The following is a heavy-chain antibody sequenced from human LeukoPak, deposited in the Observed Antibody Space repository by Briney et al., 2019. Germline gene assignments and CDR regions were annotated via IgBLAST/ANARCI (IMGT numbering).Heavy chain of an antibody. D-gene: IGHD3-22*01. Sequence: GGSPRLSCAASGFTFSSHAMNWVRQAPGKGLDWVSAVSGSGGRREYADAVKGRFTISRDNSKNTVYLQMNNLRDEDTAVYYCAKDPYDSSGYYHDYWGQGTLVTVSS. CDR1: GFTFSSHA. CDR2: VSGSGGRR. V-gene: IGHV3-23*01. J-gene: IGHJ4*02. CDR3: AKDPYDSSGYYHDY.